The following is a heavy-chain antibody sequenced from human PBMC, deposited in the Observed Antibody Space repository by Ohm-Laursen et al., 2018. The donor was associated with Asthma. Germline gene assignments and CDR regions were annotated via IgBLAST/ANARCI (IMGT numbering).Heavy chain of an antibody. CDR3: AREARAHIYYYDSSGYFDY. D-gene: IGHD3-22*01. CDR2: INPSGGST. V-gene: IGHV1-46*01. Sequence: LVKVSCKVSGYTFTSYYMHWVRQAPGQGLEWMGIINPSGGSTSYAQKFQGRVTMTRDTSTSTVYMELSSLRSEDKAVYYCAREARAHIYYYDSSGYFDYWGQGTLVTVSS. J-gene: IGHJ4*02. CDR1: GYTFTSYY.